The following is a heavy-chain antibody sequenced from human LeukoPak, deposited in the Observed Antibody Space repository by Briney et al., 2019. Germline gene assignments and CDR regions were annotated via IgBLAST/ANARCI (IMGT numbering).Heavy chain of an antibody. D-gene: IGHD6-13*01. CDR2: ISGSGGRT. J-gene: IGHJ4*02. CDR1: GFTLRSYV. V-gene: IGHV3-23*01. Sequence: GGSLRLSCVASGFTLRSYVMSWVRQAPGKGLEWVSAISGSGGRTYYADSVKGRFTISRDNSKNTLYLQMNSLRAEDTAVYYCANLYSTNYWGQGTLVTVSS. CDR3: ANLYSTNY.